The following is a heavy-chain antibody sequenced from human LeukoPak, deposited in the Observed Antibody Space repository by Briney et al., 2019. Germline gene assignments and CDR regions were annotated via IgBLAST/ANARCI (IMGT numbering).Heavy chain of an antibody. CDR2: IKHDGSEI. CDR3: ARARGLSGYDLYDY. D-gene: IGHD5-12*01. CDR1: GFTFSNYW. Sequence: HPGGSLKLSCAASGFTFSNYWMGWVRQAPGKGLEWVANIKHDGSEIYYVDSVKGRFTISRDTAKDSLYLQMNSLRAEDTAVYYCARARGLSGYDLYDYWGQGTLVTVSS. V-gene: IGHV3-7*01. J-gene: IGHJ4*02.